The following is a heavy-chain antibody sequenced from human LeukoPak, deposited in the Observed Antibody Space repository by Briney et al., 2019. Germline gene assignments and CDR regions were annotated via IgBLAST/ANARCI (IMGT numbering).Heavy chain of an antibody. CDR2: LYYSGST. J-gene: IGHJ6*03. V-gene: IGHV4-39*07. D-gene: IGHD2-15*01. Sequence: SETLSLTCTVSGGSLSSSSYYSGWVRQPPGKGLEWLGSLYYSGSTYYNPSLKSQVTISGDTSKNQFSLKLSSVTDADTAVYYCAREFATLRRYYYYYYMDVWGKGTTVTISS. CDR1: GGSLSSSSYY. CDR3: AREFATLRRYYYYYYMDV.